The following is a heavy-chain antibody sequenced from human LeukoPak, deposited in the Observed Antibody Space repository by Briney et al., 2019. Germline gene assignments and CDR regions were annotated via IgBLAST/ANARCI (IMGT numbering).Heavy chain of an antibody. CDR2: IDPNGTT. J-gene: IGHJ5*02. V-gene: IGHV4-39*07. Sequence: SGPTLVKPTQTLTLTCTFSGFSLSTSGVGVGWIRQPPGKGLEWIGEIDPNGTTNYNPSLKSRVIVSVDTSKNQFSLNLNSVTAADTALYYCARGRSYEYGDYDHWGQGTLVSVSS. CDR1: GFSLSTSGVG. CDR3: ARGRSYEYGDYDH. D-gene: IGHD3-16*01.